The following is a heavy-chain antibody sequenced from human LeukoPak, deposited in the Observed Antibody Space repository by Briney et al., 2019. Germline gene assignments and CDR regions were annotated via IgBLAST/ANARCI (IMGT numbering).Heavy chain of an antibody. CDR1: GFTASSNY. CDR3: ASTTRGGTYYYYMDV. Sequence: GGSLRLSCAASGFTASSNYMTWVRQAPGKGLEWVSVIYSGGSTYYADSVKGRFTVSRDNSKNTLYLQMNSLRAEDTAVYYCASTTRGGTYYYYMDVWGKGTTVTISS. V-gene: IGHV3-53*01. J-gene: IGHJ6*03. D-gene: IGHD1-1*01. CDR2: IYSGGST.